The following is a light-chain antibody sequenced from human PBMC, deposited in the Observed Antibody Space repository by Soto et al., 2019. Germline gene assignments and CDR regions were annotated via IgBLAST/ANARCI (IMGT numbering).Light chain of an antibody. Sequence: DIVMTQSPDSLAVSLGERATINCKSSQSVLYSSNNKNYLAWYQQKPGQPPKLLIYWASTRESGVPDRFSGSGSGTDFTLTLIRLQAEDVAVYYCQQYYSTPGYTFGQGTKLEIK. CDR3: QQYYSTPGYT. CDR1: QSVLYSSNNKNY. V-gene: IGKV4-1*01. J-gene: IGKJ2*01. CDR2: WAS.